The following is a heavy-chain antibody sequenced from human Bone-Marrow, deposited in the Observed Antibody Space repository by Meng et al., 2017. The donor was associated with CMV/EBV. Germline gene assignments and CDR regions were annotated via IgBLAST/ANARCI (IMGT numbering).Heavy chain of an antibody. D-gene: IGHD3-3*01. CDR1: GFTFSSYA. CDR2: IRYDGSNK. Sequence: GGSLRLSCAASGFTFSSYAMHWVRQAPGKGLGWVAFIRYDGSNKYYADSVKGGFPISRDDSKNTLYLQMNSLRAEDTAVYYCARGAFGGGGWFDPWGQGTLVTVSS. CDR3: ARGAFGGGGWFDP. J-gene: IGHJ5*02. V-gene: IGHV3-30*02.